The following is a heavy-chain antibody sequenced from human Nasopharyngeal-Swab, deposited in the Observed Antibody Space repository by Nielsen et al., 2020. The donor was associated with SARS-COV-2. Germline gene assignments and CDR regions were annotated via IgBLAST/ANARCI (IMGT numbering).Heavy chain of an antibody. V-gene: IGHV3-23*01. CDR2: ISGSGGST. CDR1: GFTFSSYA. J-gene: IGHJ4*02. Sequence: GGSLRLSCAASGFTFSSYAMSLVRQAPGKGLEWVSAISGSGGSTYYADSVKGRFTISRDNSKNTLYLQMNSLRAEDTAVYYCAKDQGYYDFWSGSNFDYWGQGTLVTVSS. D-gene: IGHD3-3*01. CDR3: AKDQGYYDFWSGSNFDY.